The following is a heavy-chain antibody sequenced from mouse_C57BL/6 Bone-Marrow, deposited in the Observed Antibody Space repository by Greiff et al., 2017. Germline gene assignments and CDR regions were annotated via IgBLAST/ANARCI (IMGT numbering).Heavy chain of an antibody. J-gene: IGHJ4*01. CDR3: TPIYYGNYPYARDY. Sequence: VQLQQSGAELVRPGASVKLSCTASGFTIKDDYMHWVKQRPEQGLEWIGWIDPENGDTEYASKFQGKATITADTSSNTAYLQLSSLTSEDTAVFYCTPIYYGNYPYARDYWGQGTSVTVSS. V-gene: IGHV14-4*01. D-gene: IGHD2-1*01. CDR2: IDPENGDT. CDR1: GFTIKDDY.